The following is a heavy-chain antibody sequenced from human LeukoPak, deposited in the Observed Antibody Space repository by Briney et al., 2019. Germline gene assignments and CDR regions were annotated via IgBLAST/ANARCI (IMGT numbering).Heavy chain of an antibody. CDR2: IIPIFGTA. CDR1: GYTFTSFG. V-gene: IGHV1-69*13. CDR3: ASDFWSGYYSGLYGY. D-gene: IGHD3-3*01. J-gene: IGHJ4*02. Sequence: SVKVSCKASGYTFTSFGLSWVRQAPGQGLEWMGGIIPIFGTANYAQKFQGRVTITADESTSTAYMELSSLRSEDTAVYYCASDFWSGYYSGLYGYWGQGTLVTVSS.